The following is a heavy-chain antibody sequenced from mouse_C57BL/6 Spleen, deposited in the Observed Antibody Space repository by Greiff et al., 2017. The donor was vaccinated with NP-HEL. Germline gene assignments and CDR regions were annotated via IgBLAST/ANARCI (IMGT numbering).Heavy chain of an antibody. D-gene: IGHD1-1*01. V-gene: IGHV1-64*01. CDR2: IHPNSGST. J-gene: IGHJ3*01. Sequence: VQLQQSGAELVKPGASVKLSCKASGYTFTSYWMHWVKQRPGQGLEWIGMIHPNSGSTNYNEKFKSKATLTVDKSSSTAYMQLSSLTSEDSAVYYCARWYGSSYAWFAYWGQGTLVTVSA. CDR3: ARWYGSSYAWFAY. CDR1: GYTFTSYW.